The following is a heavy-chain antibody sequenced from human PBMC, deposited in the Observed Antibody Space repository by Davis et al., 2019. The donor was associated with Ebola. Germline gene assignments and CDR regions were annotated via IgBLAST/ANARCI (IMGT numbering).Heavy chain of an antibody. D-gene: IGHD3-22*01. J-gene: IGHJ4*02. CDR1: GYTFTSYG. CDR2: INPSGGST. V-gene: IGHV1-46*03. Sequence: AASVKVSCKASGYTFTSYGITWVRQPPGQGLEWMGIINPSGGSTSYAQKFQGRVTMTRDTSTSTVYMELSSLRSEDTAVYYCASSMIVVPPHYWGQGTLVTVSS. CDR3: ASSMIVVPPHY.